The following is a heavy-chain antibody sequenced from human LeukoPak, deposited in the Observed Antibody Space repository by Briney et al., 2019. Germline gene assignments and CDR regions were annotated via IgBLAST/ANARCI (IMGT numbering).Heavy chain of an antibody. D-gene: IGHD3-22*01. CDR1: CVSISSSSYY. J-gene: IGHJ3*02. V-gene: IGHV4-39*01. CDR3: ARPSYYYDSSGYGLDAFDI. CDR2: IYYSGST. Sequence: SETLSLTCTVSCVSISSSSYYWGWIRQPPGKGLEWIGSIYYSGSTYYNPSLKSRVTISVDTSNNQFSLKLSSVTAAETAVYYCARPSYYYDSSGYGLDAFDIWGQGTMVTVSS.